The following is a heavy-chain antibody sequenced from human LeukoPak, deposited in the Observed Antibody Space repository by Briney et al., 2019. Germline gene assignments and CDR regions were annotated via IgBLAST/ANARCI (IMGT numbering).Heavy chain of an antibody. CDR3: ASFNVQDSNYDDY. CDR1: GFTVSSNY. D-gene: IGHD4-11*01. CDR2: IYSGGST. V-gene: IGHV3-53*01. Sequence: GGSLRLSCAASGFTVSSNYMSWVRQAPGKGLEWVSVIYSGGSTYYADSVKGRFTISRDNSKNTLYLQMNSLRAEDTAVYYCASFNVQDSNYDDYWGQGTLVTVSS. J-gene: IGHJ4*02.